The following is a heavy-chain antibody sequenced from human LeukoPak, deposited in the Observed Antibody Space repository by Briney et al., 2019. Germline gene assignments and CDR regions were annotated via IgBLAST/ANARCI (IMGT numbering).Heavy chain of an antibody. Sequence: GASVKVSCKASGGTFSSYAISWVRQAPGQGLEWMGGIIPIFGTANYAQKFQGRVTITADESTSTAYMELSSLRSEDTAVYYCARDRTRTLRFLEWPRHGMDVWGPGTTVTVSS. CDR3: ARDRTRTLRFLEWPRHGMDV. J-gene: IGHJ6*02. CDR2: IIPIFGTA. CDR1: GGTFSSYA. V-gene: IGHV1-69*13. D-gene: IGHD3-3*01.